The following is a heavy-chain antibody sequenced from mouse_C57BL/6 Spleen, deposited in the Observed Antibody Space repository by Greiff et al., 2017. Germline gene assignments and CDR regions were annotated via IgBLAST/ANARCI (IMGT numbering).Heavy chain of an antibody. CDR1: GYTFTDYE. J-gene: IGHJ1*03. CDR3: TRGGGLGRRGYFDV. CDR2: IDPETGGT. Sequence: VQLQQSGAELVRPGASVTLSCKASGYTFTDYEMHWVKQTPVHGLEWIGAIDPETGGTAYNQKFKGKDILTADKSSSTAYMELRSLTSEDSAVYYCTRGGGLGRRGYFDVWGTGTTVTVSS. V-gene: IGHV1-15*01. D-gene: IGHD4-1*01.